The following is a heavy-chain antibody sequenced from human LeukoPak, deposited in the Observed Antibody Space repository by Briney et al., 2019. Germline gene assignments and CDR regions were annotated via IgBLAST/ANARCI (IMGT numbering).Heavy chain of an antibody. J-gene: IGHJ3*02. D-gene: IGHD3-3*01. CDR3: ARAGTDFGVVTDAFDI. CDR2: IYYSGST. Sequence: SETLSLTCTVSGGSISSGGYYWSWIRQHPGKGLEWIGYIYYSGSTYYNPSLKSRVTISVDTSKNQFSLKLSSVTAADTAVYYCARAGTDFGVVTDAFDIWGQGTMVTVSS. V-gene: IGHV4-31*03. CDR1: GGSISSGGYY.